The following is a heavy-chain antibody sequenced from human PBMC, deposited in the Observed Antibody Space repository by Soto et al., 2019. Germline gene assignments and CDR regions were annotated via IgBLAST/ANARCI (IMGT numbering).Heavy chain of an antibody. V-gene: IGHV4-34*01. D-gene: IGHD3-22*01. CDR2: INHSGST. CDR3: ARGVRVTMIASRDYYGMDV. J-gene: IGHJ6*02. CDR1: GGSFSGYY. Sequence: SETLSLTCAVYGGSFSGYYWSWIRQPPGKGLEWIGEINHSGSTNYNPSLKSRVTISVDTSKNQFSLKLSSVTAADTAVYYCARGVRVTMIASRDYYGMDVWGQGTTVTVSS.